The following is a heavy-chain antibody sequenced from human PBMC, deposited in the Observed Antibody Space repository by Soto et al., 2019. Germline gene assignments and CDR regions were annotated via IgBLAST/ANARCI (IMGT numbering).Heavy chain of an antibody. D-gene: IGHD3-10*01. Sequence: GGSLRLSCAASGFTFSSYWMHWVRQAPGKGLVWVSRINSDGSSTSYADSVKGRFTISRDNAKNTLYLQMNSLRAEDTAVYYCARVDITMVRGYMDVWGKGTKVTVSS. V-gene: IGHV3-74*01. CDR3: ARVDITMVRGYMDV. CDR1: GFTFSSYW. J-gene: IGHJ6*03. CDR2: INSDGSST.